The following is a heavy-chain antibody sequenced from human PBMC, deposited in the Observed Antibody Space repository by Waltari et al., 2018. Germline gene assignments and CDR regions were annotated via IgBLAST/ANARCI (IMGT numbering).Heavy chain of an antibody. CDR2: ITHSGST. Sequence: QVLLQQWGAGLLKPSETLSLTCAVYGGSFHFSYWSWIRQPPGEGLEWIGEITHSGSTNYNPSLKSRVSISVDTPNNQFSLKLTSVTAADTAAYYCARRGYCGIDCYSNYFDFWGQGTLVTVSS. J-gene: IGHJ4*02. CDR3: ARRGYCGIDCYSNYFDF. D-gene: IGHD2-21*01. CDR1: GGSFHFSY. V-gene: IGHV4-34*01.